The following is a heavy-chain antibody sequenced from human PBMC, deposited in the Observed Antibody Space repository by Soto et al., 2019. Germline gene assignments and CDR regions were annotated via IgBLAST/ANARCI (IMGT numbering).Heavy chain of an antibody. V-gene: IGHV4-30-2*01. Sequence: QLQLQESGSGLVKPSQTLSLTCAVSGGSISSGGYSWSWIRQPPGKGLEWIGYIYHSGSTYYNPSLKSRFTRSVDRSKNQFSLKLSSVTAADTAVYYCARGITGTKRGYGNWFDPWGQGTLVTVSS. J-gene: IGHJ5*02. D-gene: IGHD3-16*01. CDR3: ARGITGTKRGYGNWFDP. CDR1: GGSISSGGYS. CDR2: IYHSGST.